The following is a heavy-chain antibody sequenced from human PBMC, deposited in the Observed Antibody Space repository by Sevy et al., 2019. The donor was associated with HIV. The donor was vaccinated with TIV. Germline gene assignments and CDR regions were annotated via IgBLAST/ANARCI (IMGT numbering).Heavy chain of an antibody. J-gene: IGHJ3*02. D-gene: IGHD3-22*01. CDR2: IIPIFGTA. V-gene: IGHV1-69*13. CDR1: GGTFSSYP. CDR3: ASLFDSSGYYFSGSASYAFGI. Sequence: ASVKVSCKASGGTFSSYPVSWVRQAPGQGLEWMGRIIPIFGTANYAQKFQDRVTITADESTSTAYMEVSSLRSEDTAVYYCASLFDSSGYYFSGSASYAFGIWGQGTMVTVSS.